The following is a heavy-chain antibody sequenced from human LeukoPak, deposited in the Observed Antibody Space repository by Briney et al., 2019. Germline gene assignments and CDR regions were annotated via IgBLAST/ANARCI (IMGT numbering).Heavy chain of an antibody. V-gene: IGHV1-18*01. D-gene: IGHD6-19*01. Sequence: ASVKVSCKASGYTFTSYGISWVRQAPGQGLEWMGWISAYNGNTNYAQNLQGRVTMTTDTSTSTAYMELRSLRSDDTAVYYCARQRYRSTQWLVDPTDYWGQGTLVSISS. J-gene: IGHJ4*02. CDR3: ARQRYRSTQWLVDPTDY. CDR2: ISAYNGNT. CDR1: GYTFTSYG.